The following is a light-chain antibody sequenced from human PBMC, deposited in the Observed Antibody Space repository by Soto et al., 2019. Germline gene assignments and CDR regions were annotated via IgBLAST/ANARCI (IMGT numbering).Light chain of an antibody. CDR3: HQSGDSPYS. V-gene: IGKV3-20*01. Sequence: VVLTQSPGTLSLSPGERATLSCRATQRISANYIAWYQLKPGQAPRLLIHGSLTRAAGIPDRFSGSGSGADFTLTIARVEPEDFAVYFCHQSGDSPYSFGQGTKLDIK. CDR2: GSL. CDR1: QRISANY. J-gene: IGKJ2*01.